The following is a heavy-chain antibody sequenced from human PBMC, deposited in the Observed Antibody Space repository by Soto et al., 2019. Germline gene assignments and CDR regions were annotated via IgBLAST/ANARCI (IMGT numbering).Heavy chain of an antibody. Sequence: GSLRLSCAASGFTFSRYAMNWVRQAPGEGLEWVAVISRDGSNKYYGDSVKGRFTVSRDNSNNTLYLSMTSLRPDDTAVFYCARSRNGAVPDSINFWGQGTLVTVSS. CDR3: ARSRNGAVPDSINF. J-gene: IGHJ4*02. CDR2: ISRDGSNK. CDR1: GFTFSRYA. D-gene: IGHD2-8*01. V-gene: IGHV3-30-3*01.